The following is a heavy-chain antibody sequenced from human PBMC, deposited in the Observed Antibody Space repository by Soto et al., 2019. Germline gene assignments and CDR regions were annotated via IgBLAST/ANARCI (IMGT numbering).Heavy chain of an antibody. J-gene: IGHJ4*02. CDR1: GGSVSSYY. Sequence: SETLSLTCTVSGGSVSSYYWSWIRQPPGKGLEWIGYIHYSGSTNYNPSLKSRVTISVDTSKNQFSLKLSSVTAADTAVYYCARDGIDSSGYYYGSGHWGQGTLVTVSS. CDR2: IHYSGST. D-gene: IGHD3-22*01. V-gene: IGHV4-59*02. CDR3: ARDGIDSSGYYYGSGH.